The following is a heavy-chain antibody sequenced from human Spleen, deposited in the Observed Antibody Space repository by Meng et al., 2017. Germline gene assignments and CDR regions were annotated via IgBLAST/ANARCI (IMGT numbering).Heavy chain of an antibody. V-gene: IGHV4-31*03. CDR1: GASISLGGYY. D-gene: IGHD6-19*01. J-gene: IGHJ4*02. Sequence: QLQLQESGPALVKPPETLSLTCTVSGASISLGGYYWSWIRQHPGKGLEGIGFIYYRGTTSYNPSLKSRVSISVDTSKNQFSLKLRSVTAADTAVYYCARGSTGWSTDYDNWGQGTLVTVSS. CDR3: ARGSTGWSTDYDN. CDR2: IYYRGTT.